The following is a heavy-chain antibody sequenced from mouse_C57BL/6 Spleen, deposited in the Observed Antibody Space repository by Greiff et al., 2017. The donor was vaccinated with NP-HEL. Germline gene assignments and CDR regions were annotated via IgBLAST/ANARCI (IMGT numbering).Heavy chain of an antibody. Sequence: EVKLEESGPELVKPGASVKISCKASGYSFTGYYMNWVKQSPEKSLEWIGEINPSTGGTTYNQKFKAKATLTVDKSSSTAYMQLKSLTSEDSAVYYCARDYSNGGYWYFDVWGTGTTVTVSS. CDR2: INPSTGGT. CDR3: ARDYSNGGYWYFDV. D-gene: IGHD2-5*01. CDR1: GYSFTGYY. J-gene: IGHJ1*03. V-gene: IGHV1-42*01.